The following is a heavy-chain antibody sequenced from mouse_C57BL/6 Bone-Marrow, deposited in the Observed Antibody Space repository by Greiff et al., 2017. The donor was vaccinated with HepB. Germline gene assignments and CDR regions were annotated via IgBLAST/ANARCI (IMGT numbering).Heavy chain of an antibody. V-gene: IGHV5-2*01. CDR3: ARRGDLGQGDWDFEV. J-gene: IGHJ1*03. Sequence: EVKLQESGGGLVQPGESLKLSCESNEYEFPSHDMSWVRKTPEKRLELVAAINSDGGSTYYPDTMERRFIISRDNTKKTLYLQMSSLRSEDTALYYCARRGDLGQGDWDFEVWGTGTTVTVSS. CDR1: EYEFPSHD. CDR2: INSDGGST. D-gene: IGHD3-3*01.